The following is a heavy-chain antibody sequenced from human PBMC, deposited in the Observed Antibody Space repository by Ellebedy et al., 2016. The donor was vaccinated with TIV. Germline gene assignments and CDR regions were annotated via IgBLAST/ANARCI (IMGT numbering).Heavy chain of an antibody. CDR2: ISGSGGST. Sequence: GESLKISCAASGFTLSDYWMTWVRQAPGKGLEWVSSISGSGGSTYYADSVKGRFTISRDNSKNTLDLQMNSLRAEDTAVYYCAKDRVEYYFDYWGRGTLVTVSS. J-gene: IGHJ4*02. CDR1: GFTLSDYW. V-gene: IGHV3-23*01. D-gene: IGHD6-6*01. CDR3: AKDRVEYYFDY.